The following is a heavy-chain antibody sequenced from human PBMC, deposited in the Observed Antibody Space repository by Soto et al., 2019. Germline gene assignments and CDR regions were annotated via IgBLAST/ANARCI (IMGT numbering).Heavy chain of an antibody. CDR1: GGTFSSYA. J-gene: IGHJ3*02. V-gene: IGHV1-69*06. D-gene: IGHD3-22*01. CDR3: ARGRKRITMIVDAFDI. CDR2: IIPIFGTA. Sequence: QVQLVQSGAEVKKPGSSVKVSCKASGGTFSSYAISWVRQAPGQGLEWMGGIIPIFGTANYAQKFQVRVTITADKSPSTAYMALSSLRSEDTAVYYCARGRKRITMIVDAFDIWGQGTMVTVSS.